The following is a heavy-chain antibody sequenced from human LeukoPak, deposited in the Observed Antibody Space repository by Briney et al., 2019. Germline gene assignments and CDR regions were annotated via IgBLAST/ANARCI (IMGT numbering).Heavy chain of an antibody. CDR2: INHSGST. V-gene: IGHV4-34*01. CDR3: ARGSDTAAGLY. Sequence: KASETLSLTCAVYGGSFSGYYWSWIRQPPGKGLEWIGEINHSGSTNYNPSLKSRVSTSVDSSKNQFSLKVSSVTAADTAVYYCARGSDTAAGLYWGQGTLVTVSP. D-gene: IGHD6-13*01. J-gene: IGHJ4*02. CDR1: GGSFSGYY.